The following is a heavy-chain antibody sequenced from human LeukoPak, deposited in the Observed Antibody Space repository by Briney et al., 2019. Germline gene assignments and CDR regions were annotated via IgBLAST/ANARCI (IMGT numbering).Heavy chain of an antibody. Sequence: SVKVSCKASGGTFTSYAISWVRQAPGQGLEWMGGIIPIFGTANYAQKFQGRVTMTRDTSTSTVYMELSSLRSEDTAVYYCARTVRLGELSSPFDPWGQGTLVTVSS. D-gene: IGHD3-16*02. CDR2: IIPIFGTA. V-gene: IGHV1-69*05. CDR1: GGTFTSYA. CDR3: ARTVRLGELSSPFDP. J-gene: IGHJ5*02.